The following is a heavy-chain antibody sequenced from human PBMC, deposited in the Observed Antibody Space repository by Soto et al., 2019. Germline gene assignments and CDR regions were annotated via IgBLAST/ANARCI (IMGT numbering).Heavy chain of an antibody. Sequence: TCSVFGGTIGGYDWLLIRTNPRQGLEWIGYIYYSGSTNYNPSLKSRVTISVDTSKNQFSLKLSSVTAADTAVYYCASGRYTGVWGSYRPFDDWGQGTLVTV. CDR2: IYYSGST. CDR3: ASGRYTGVWGSYRPFDD. J-gene: IGHJ4*02. V-gene: IGHV4-59*01. D-gene: IGHD3-16*02. CDR1: GGTIGGYD.